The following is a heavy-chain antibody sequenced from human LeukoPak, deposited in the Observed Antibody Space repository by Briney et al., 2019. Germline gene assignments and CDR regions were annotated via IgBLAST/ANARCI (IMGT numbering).Heavy chain of an antibody. V-gene: IGHV4-34*01. J-gene: IGHJ6*03. Sequence: SETLSLTCTVSGGSISSYYWSWIRQPPGKGLEWIGEINHSGSSNYNPSLKSRVTISVDTSKNQFSLKLSSVTAADTAVYYCARHSGYDRGDYYYYMDVWGKGTTVTVSS. D-gene: IGHD5-12*01. CDR1: GGSISSYY. CDR3: ARHSGYDRGDYYYYMDV. CDR2: INHSGSS.